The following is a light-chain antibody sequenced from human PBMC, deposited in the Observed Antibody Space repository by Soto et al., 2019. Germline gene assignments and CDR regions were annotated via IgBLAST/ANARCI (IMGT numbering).Light chain of an antibody. CDR1: SSDVGSYNY. J-gene: IGLJ2*01. CDR3: SSYASSSTLV. CDR2: DVS. Sequence: QSALTQPASVSGSPGQSITISCTGTSSDVGSYNYVSWYQHHPGKAPKVMIYDVSNRPSGVSNRFSGSKSGNTAPLTISGLQAEDEADYYCSSYASSSTLVFGGGTQLTVL. V-gene: IGLV2-14*03.